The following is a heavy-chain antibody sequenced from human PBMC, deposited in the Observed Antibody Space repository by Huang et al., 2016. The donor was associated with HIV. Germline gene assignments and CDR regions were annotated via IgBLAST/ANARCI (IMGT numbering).Heavy chain of an antibody. CDR1: GFTFSTLD. V-gene: IGHV3-30*02. CDR2: IQVDGNKK. Sequence: QVRLVESGGGVVQPGGSLTLSCEASGFTFSTLDMHGVRQATGNGLEWVAHIQVDGNKKVYEESLKGRFTIFRENSKNTVYLEMNSLTGEDTAMYFCAKGGAGYHNGPEYWGQGTQVIVS. J-gene: IGHJ4*02. D-gene: IGHD2-8*01. CDR3: AKGGAGYHNGPEY.